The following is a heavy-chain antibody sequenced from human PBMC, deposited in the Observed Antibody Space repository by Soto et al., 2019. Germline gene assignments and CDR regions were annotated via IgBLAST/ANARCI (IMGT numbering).Heavy chain of an antibody. CDR2: IWYDGSNK. V-gene: IGHV3-33*01. D-gene: IGHD4-4*01. J-gene: IGHJ4*02. CDR3: ARWGDYKTFDY. Sequence: QVQLVESGGGVVQPGRSLRLSCAASGFAFSSYGMHWVRQAPGKGLEWVAVIWYDGSNKNYTDSVKGRFTISRDRSKNRVDLQMNSLRVEDTAVYYCARWGDYKTFDYWGQGTLVTVSS. CDR1: GFAFSSYG.